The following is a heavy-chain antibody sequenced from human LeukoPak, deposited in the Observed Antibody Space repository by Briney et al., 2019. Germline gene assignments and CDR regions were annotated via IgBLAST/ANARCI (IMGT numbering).Heavy chain of an antibody. CDR3: ARGVLWFGEQNYYYYMDV. Sequence: GGSLRLSCAASGFTFSSYWMSWVRQAPGKGLEWVANIKQDGSEKYYVDSVKGRFTISRDNAKNSLYLQMNSLRAEDTAVYYCARGVLWFGEQNYYYYMDVWGKGTTVTVSS. V-gene: IGHV3-7*04. CDR2: IKQDGSEK. D-gene: IGHD3-10*01. J-gene: IGHJ6*03. CDR1: GFTFSSYW.